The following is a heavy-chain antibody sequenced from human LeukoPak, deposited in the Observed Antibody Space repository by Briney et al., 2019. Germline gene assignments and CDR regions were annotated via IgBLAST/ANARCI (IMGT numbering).Heavy chain of an antibody. D-gene: IGHD5-18*01. J-gene: IGHJ4*02. CDR3: TTAGHLDTGYFDD. CDR1: GFTLSNAW. V-gene: IGHV3-15*01. Sequence: GGSLRLSCAASGFTLSNAWMSWVRQAPRKGLEWVVRIKSETDGGTTDYAAPVKGRFTISRDDSKNTLYLQMNSLKTEDTAVYYCTTAGHLDTGYFDDWGQGTLVTVSS. CDR2: IKSETDGGTT.